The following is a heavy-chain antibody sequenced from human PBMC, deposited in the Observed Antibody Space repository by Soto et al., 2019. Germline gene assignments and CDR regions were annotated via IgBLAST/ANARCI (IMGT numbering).Heavy chain of an antibody. Sequence: GGSLRLSCTASGLTFTSDWMHWVRQPPGEGLVWVSHIDSRGSVTAYADSVKGRFTISRDNSKNTLYLQMNSLRAEDTAVYYCARDNDIVVVPAAISYYGMDVWGQGTTVTVSS. CDR3: ARDNDIVVVPAAISYYGMDV. CDR2: IDSRGSVT. V-gene: IGHV3-74*01. J-gene: IGHJ6*02. CDR1: GLTFTSDW. D-gene: IGHD2-2*01.